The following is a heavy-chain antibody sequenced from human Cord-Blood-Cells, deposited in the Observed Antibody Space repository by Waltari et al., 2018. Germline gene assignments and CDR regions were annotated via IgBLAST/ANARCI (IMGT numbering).Heavy chain of an antibody. CDR1: GFTFSSYA. D-gene: IGHD5-12*01. Sequence: QVQLVESGGGVVQPGRSLRLSCAASGFTFSSYAMHWVRQAPGKGLEGVGFIPYDGSNKHYADSVKGRFTISRDNSKNTLYLQMNSLRAEDTAVYYCARRGRLVHSGYEYYFDYWGQGTLVTVSS. CDR3: ARRGRLVHSGYEYYFDY. V-gene: IGHV3-30*04. J-gene: IGHJ4*02. CDR2: IPYDGSNK.